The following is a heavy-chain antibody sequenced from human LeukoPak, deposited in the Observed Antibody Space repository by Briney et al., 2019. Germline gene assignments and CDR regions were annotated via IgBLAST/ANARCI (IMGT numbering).Heavy chain of an antibody. Sequence: ASVRVSCKDSGGTFISYAISWVRQAPGQGVEWMGGIIPIFGTANYAQKFQRRVTITADESPSTAYMELSSLRSEDTAMYYCAREGRGRGFDYWGQGTLVTVSS. CDR3: AREGRGRGFDY. CDR2: IIPIFGTA. J-gene: IGHJ4*02. D-gene: IGHD3-10*01. CDR1: GGTFISYA. V-gene: IGHV1-69*01.